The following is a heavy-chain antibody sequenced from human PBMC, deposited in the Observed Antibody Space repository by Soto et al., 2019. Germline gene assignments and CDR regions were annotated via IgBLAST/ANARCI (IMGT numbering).Heavy chain of an antibody. J-gene: IGHJ6*02. Sequence: GGSLRLSCAASGFPLSIYGMTGVRQAPGKGLEWVSSITGTGGNTYYGDSVKGRFTSSRDNSKNMLYLQVNSLRVEDTAVYYCARIRGYWYGLDVWGQGTTVTVSS. CDR2: ITGTGGNT. CDR1: GFPLSIYG. CDR3: ARIRGYWYGLDV. V-gene: IGHV3-23*01.